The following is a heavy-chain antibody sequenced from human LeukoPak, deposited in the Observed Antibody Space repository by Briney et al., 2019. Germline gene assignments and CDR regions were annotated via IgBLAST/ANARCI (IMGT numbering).Heavy chain of an antibody. D-gene: IGHD1-1*01. CDR3: ARNRGAGTTGVWFDP. CDR1: GGSISSYY. V-gene: IGHV4-59*01. J-gene: IGHJ5*02. Sequence: SETLTLTCTVSGGSISSYYWSWIRQPPGKGLEWIGYIYYSGSTNYNPSLKSRVTISVDTSKNQFSLKLSSVTAADTAVYYCARNRGAGTTGVWFDPWGQGTLVTVSS. CDR2: IYYSGST.